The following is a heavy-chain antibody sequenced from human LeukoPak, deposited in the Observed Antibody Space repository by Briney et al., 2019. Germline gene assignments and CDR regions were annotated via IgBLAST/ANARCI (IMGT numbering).Heavy chain of an antibody. Sequence: ASVKVSCRASGYTFISYAVSWVRQAPGQGLEWMGWINTNTGNPTYAQGFTGRFVFSLDTSVSTAYLQISSLKAEDTAVYYCARDVYDSSGYVNFDYWGQGTPVTVSS. V-gene: IGHV7-4-1*02. CDR1: GYTFISYA. CDR2: INTNTGNP. J-gene: IGHJ4*02. CDR3: ARDVYDSSGYVNFDY. D-gene: IGHD3-22*01.